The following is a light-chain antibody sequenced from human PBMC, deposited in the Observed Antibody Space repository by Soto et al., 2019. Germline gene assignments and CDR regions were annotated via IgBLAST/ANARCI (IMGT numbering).Light chain of an antibody. J-gene: IGKJ1*01. Sequence: ESVLTQSPGILSLSPGERATLSFISSQSLTSSYLAWYQQKPGQAPRLLIYAASRRATGIPDRFSGSGSGTDFTLTISSLQSEDFAVYYCQQYNNWPPAWTFGQGTKVDIK. V-gene: IGKV3-20*01. CDR2: AAS. CDR1: QSLTSSY. CDR3: QQYNNWPPAWT.